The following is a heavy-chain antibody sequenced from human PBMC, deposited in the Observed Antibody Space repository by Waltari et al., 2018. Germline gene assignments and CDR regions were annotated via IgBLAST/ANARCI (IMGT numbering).Heavy chain of an antibody. CDR3: ATDLFPTRGWYYYGMDV. CDR2: FDPEVCET. D-gene: IGHD1-26*01. CDR1: GYTLTELS. V-gene: IGHV1-24*01. J-gene: IGHJ6*02. Sequence: QVQLVQSGAEVKKPGASVKVSCKVSGYTLTELSMHWVRQAPGKGLEWMGGFDPEVCETIYAQKFQGRVTMTEDTSTDTAYMELSSLRSEYTAVYYCATDLFPTRGWYYYGMDVWGQGTTVTVSS.